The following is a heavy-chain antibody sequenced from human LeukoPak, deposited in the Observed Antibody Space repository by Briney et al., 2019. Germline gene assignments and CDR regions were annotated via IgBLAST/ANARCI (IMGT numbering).Heavy chain of an antibody. CDR3: ARDGEATMVRFDI. CDR2: IIPIFGTA. CDR1: GGTFSSYA. V-gene: IGHV1-69*05. Sequence: SVKVSCKASGGTFSSYAISWVRQAPGQGLEWMGGIIPIFGTANYAQKFQGRVTLTTDESTSTAYMELSSLRSEDTAVYYCARDGEATMVRFDIWGQGTMVTASS. J-gene: IGHJ3*02. D-gene: IGHD3-10*01.